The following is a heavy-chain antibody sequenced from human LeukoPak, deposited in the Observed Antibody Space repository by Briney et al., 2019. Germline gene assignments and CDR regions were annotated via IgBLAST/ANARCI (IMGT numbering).Heavy chain of an antibody. Sequence: GGSLRLSCAASGFTFSSYSMNWVRQAPGKGLEWVSSISSSSSYIYYADSVKGRFTISRDNAENSLYLQMNSLRAEDTAVYYCAREDGYCSSTSCYKWFDPWGQGTLVTVSS. CDR1: GFTFSSYS. D-gene: IGHD2-2*02. CDR3: AREDGYCSSTSCYKWFDP. V-gene: IGHV3-21*01. CDR2: ISSSSSYI. J-gene: IGHJ5*02.